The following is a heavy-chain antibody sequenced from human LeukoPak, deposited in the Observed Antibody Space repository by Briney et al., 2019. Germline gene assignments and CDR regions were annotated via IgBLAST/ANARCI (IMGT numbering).Heavy chain of an antibody. J-gene: IGHJ4*02. D-gene: IGHD3-3*01. V-gene: IGHV4-31*11. CDR2: IYYSGGT. CDR1: GGSITQTNY. CDR3: ARSFSPDFWRGYFAY. Sequence: PSETLSLTCGVSGGSITQTNYWTWIRQHPGKGLEWIGHIYYSGGTYYNPSLKSRVTISVDTSKNQFSLKLSSVTDADTAVYYCARSFSPDFWRGYFAYWGQGTLVTASS.